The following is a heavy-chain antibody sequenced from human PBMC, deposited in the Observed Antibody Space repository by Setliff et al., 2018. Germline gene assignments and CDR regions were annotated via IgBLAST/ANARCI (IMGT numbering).Heavy chain of an antibody. CDR1: GFTFSSYS. CDR3: ARSWEGAVTAILFYYYYGMDV. CDR2: ISSSSSYI. J-gene: IGHJ6*02. D-gene: IGHD2-21*02. V-gene: IGHV3-21*06. Sequence: PGGSLRLSCAASGFTFSSYSMNWVRQAPGKGLEWVSSISSSSSYIYYADSVKGRFTISRDNAKNSLYLQMNSLRAEDTAVYYCARSWEGAVTAILFYYYYGMDVWGQGTTVTVSS.